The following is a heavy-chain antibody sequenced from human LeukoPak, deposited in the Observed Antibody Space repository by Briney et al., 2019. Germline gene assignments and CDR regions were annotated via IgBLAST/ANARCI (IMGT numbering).Heavy chain of an antibody. Sequence: ASVTVSCKASGYTFTGYYMHWVRQAPGQGLEWMGRIKPNSGGTNYAQKFQGRVTMTRDTSISTAYMELSRLRSDDTAVYYCARGEEYSYGFNYFDYWGQGTLVTVSS. D-gene: IGHD5-18*01. CDR2: IKPNSGGT. CDR1: GYTFTGYY. V-gene: IGHV1-2*06. J-gene: IGHJ4*02. CDR3: ARGEEYSYGFNYFDY.